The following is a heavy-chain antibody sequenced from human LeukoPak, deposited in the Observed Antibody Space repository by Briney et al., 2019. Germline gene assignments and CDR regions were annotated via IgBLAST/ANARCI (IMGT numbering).Heavy chain of an antibody. J-gene: IGHJ4*02. D-gene: IGHD2-21*01. CDR2: ISYDGSNK. CDR1: GFTFSSYA. V-gene: IGHV3-30*04. Sequence: GGSPRLSCAASGFTFSSYAMHWVRQAPGKGLEWVAVISYDGSNKYYADSVKGRFTISRDNSKNTLYLQMSSLRAEDTAVYYCAKEFNRGLPDYWGQGTLVTVPS. CDR3: AKEFNRGLPDY.